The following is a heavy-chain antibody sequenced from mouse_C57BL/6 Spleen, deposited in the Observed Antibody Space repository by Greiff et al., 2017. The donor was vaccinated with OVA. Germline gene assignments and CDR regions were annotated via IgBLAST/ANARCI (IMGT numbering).Heavy chain of an antibody. Sequence: DVKLVESGGGLVQSGRSLRLSCATSGFTFSDFYMEWVRHAPGKGLEWIAASRNKANDYTTEYSASVKGRFIVSRDTSQSILYLQMNALRAEDTAIYYCARNYYGSSYDWYFDVWGTGTTVTVSS. CDR3: ARNYYGSSYDWYFDV. CDR1: GFTFSDFY. D-gene: IGHD1-1*01. CDR2: SRNKANDYTT. V-gene: IGHV7-1*01. J-gene: IGHJ1*03.